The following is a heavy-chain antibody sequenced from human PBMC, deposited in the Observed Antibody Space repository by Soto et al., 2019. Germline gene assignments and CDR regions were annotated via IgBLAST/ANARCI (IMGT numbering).Heavy chain of an antibody. CDR3: TRHARDTVTTFSVLGYYYYGMDV. D-gene: IGHD4-4*01. CDR1: GFTFSGSA. Sequence: GESLKISCAASGFTFSGSAMHWVRQASGKGLEWVGRIRSKANSYATAYAASVKGRFTISRDDSKNTAYLQMNSLKTEDTAVYYCTRHARDTVTTFSVLGYYYYGMDVWGQGTTVTVSS. CDR2: IRSKANSYAT. V-gene: IGHV3-73*01. J-gene: IGHJ6*02.